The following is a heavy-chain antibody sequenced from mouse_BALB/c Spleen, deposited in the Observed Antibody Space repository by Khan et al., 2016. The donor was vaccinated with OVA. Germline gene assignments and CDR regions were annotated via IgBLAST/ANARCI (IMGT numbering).Heavy chain of an antibody. D-gene: IGHD2-5*01. V-gene: IGHV1-4*01. J-gene: IGHJ3*01. CDR2: INPSNGYT. CDR1: GYTFTSYT. CDR3: VRDGAYHRNNGWFAY. Sequence: QVQLKQSGAELARPGASVKMSCKASGYTFTSYTIHWIKERPGQGLEWIGNINPSNGYTNYNQKFKDKATLTTDKSSTTAYLQLSSLTPDDSAVYNCVRDGAYHRNNGWFAYWGQGTLVTVSA.